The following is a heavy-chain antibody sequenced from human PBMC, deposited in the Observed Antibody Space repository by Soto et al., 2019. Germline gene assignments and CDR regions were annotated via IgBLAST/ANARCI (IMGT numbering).Heavy chain of an antibody. CDR1: GYTFISHC. D-gene: IGHD2-15*01. CDR3: ARVSSPIVVVPDYCIVV. V-gene: IGHV1-18*04. CDR2: ISCKNGNT. Sequence: QVQLVQSGVEVKKPGASVKVSCKASGYTFISHCISWVRQAPVQGLEWMGWISCKNGNTNYAQKLQGMVTLTTETPTSTASLELRSLGSDDTAVYYCARVSSPIVVVPDYCIVVLGQGPMVTESS. J-gene: IGHJ6*02.